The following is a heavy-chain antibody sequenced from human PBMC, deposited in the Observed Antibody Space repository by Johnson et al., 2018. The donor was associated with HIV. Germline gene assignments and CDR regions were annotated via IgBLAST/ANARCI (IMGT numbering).Heavy chain of an antibody. D-gene: IGHD3-22*01. V-gene: IGHV3-33*06. Sequence: HVQLVESGGGVVQPGRSLRLSCAASGFTFSTYDMHWVRQAPGKGLEWVAVIWYDGSKKYYADSVKGRFTISRDNSKNTLYLQMNSLRAEDTAVYYCAKAPLSGYEDAFDIWGQGTMVTVSS. CDR1: GFTFSTYD. CDR3: AKAPLSGYEDAFDI. CDR2: IWYDGSKK. J-gene: IGHJ3*02.